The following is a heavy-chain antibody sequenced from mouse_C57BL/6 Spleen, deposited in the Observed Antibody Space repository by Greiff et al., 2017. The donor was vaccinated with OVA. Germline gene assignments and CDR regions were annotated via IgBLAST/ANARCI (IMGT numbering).Heavy chain of an antibody. Sequence: EVQLQQSGPELVKPGASVKIPCKASGYTFTDYNMGWVKQSHGKSLEWIGDINPNNGGTIYNQKFKGKATLTVDKSSSTAYMELRSLTSKDTAVYYCARYYSNYFDYWGQGTTLTVSS. D-gene: IGHD2-5*01. CDR1: GYTFTDYN. J-gene: IGHJ2*01. CDR2: INPNNGGT. CDR3: ARYYSNYFDY. V-gene: IGHV1-18*01.